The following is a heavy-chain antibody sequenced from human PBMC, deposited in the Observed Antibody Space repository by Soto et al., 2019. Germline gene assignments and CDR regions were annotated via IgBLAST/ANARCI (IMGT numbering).Heavy chain of an antibody. CDR1: GYTFTSYD. CDR2: MNPNSGNT. V-gene: IGHV1-8*01. Sequence: VASVKVSCKASGYTFTSYDINWVRQATGQGLEWMGWMNPNSGNTGYAQKFQGRVTMTRNTSISTAYMELSSLRSEDTAVYYCARGAGAYNWNDDALVHFDYWGQGTLVTVSS. D-gene: IGHD1-1*01. J-gene: IGHJ4*02. CDR3: ARGAGAYNWNDDALVHFDY.